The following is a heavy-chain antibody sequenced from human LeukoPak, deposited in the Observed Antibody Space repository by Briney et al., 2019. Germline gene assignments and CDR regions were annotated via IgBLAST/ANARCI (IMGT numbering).Heavy chain of an antibody. Sequence: GGSLRLSCAASGFIFSNDTMHWVRQAPGKGLEWVAFIWFDGSNKHYADSMKGRFTISGDNSEDTLYLQMNSLRAEDTAVYYCVRDPSGSGFAFDSWGQGALVTVSS. CDR2: IWFDGSNK. CDR1: GFIFSNDT. J-gene: IGHJ4*02. V-gene: IGHV3-33*01. CDR3: VRDPSGSGFAFDS. D-gene: IGHD1-1*01.